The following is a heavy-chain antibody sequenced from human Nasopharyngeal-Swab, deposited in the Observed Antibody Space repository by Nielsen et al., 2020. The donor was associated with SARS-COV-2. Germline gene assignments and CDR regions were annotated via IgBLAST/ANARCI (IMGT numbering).Heavy chain of an antibody. J-gene: IGHJ4*02. CDR2: FDPEDGET. D-gene: IGHD2-15*01. CDR1: GYTLTELS. V-gene: IGHV1-24*01. CDR3: ATNVRKVADVFDY. Sequence: ASVKVSCMVSGYTLTELSMHWVRQAPGKGLEWMGGFDPEDGETIYAQKFQGRVTMTEDTSTDTAYMELSSLRSEDTAVYYCATNVRKVADVFDYWGQGTLVTVSS.